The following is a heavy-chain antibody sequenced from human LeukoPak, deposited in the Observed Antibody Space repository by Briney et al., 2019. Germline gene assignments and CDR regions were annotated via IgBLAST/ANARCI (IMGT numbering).Heavy chain of an antibody. D-gene: IGHD4-11*01. Sequence: PGGSLTLSCAASGFTFSSYAMTWVRQAPGKGLEWVAAMSGNGDTTYYADSVRGRSTISRDNFKNTLYLEMDSLRAEDTAIYYCAKRSTQTTPSNYIYFYMDVWGKGTTVTVS. CDR3: AKRSTQTTPSNYIYFYMDV. CDR2: MSGNGDTT. CDR1: GFTFSSYA. J-gene: IGHJ6*03. V-gene: IGHV3-23*01.